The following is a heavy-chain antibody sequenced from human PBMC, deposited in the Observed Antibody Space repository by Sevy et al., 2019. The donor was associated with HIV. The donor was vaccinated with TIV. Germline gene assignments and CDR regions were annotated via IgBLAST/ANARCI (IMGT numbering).Heavy chain of an antibody. J-gene: IGHJ4*02. V-gene: IGHV3-74*01. D-gene: IGHD3-9*01. Sequence: GGSLRLSCGASGFTFSSYWMHWVRQVPGKGLVWVSRIDPDGSRTSYVDSVKGRFTISRDNAKNTLYLQMNSLSGEDTAVYYCAKDFDWPSGYWGQGTLVTVSS. CDR2: IDPDGSRT. CDR3: AKDFDWPSGY. CDR1: GFTFSSYW.